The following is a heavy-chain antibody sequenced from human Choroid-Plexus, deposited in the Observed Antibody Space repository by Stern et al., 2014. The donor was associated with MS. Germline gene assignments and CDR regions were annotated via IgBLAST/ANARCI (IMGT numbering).Heavy chain of an antibody. V-gene: IGHV4-31*03. CDR1: GGSISSGGYY. CDR2: IYYSGST. J-gene: IGHJ4*02. D-gene: IGHD3-22*01. CDR3: ARGPPDYYDSSGYYTY. Sequence: VQLEESGPGLVKPSQTLSLTCTVSGGSISSGGYYWSWIRQHPGKGLEWIGYIYYSGSTYYNPSLKSRVSISVDTSKNQFSLKLSSVTAADTAVYYCARGPPDYYDSSGYYTYWGQGTLVTVSS.